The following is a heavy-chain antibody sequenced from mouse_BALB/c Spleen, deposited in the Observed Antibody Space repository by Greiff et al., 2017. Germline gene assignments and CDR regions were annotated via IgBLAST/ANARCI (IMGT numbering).Heavy chain of an antibody. J-gene: IGHJ4*01. V-gene: IGHV1-61*01. CDR3: ERRRRKYYYAMDY. D-gene: IGHD2-12*01. CDR1: GYTFTSYW. CDR2: IDPSNSET. Sequence: QVQLQQPGAELVRPGASVKLSCKASGYTFTSYWINWVHQRPGQGLEWIGMIDPSNSETRLNQKFKDKATMNVDKSSNTAYMQLSSLTSEDSAVYYCERRRRKYYYAMDYWGQGTSVTVSA.